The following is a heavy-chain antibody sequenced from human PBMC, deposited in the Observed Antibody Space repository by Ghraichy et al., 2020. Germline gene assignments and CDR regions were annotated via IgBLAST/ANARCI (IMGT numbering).Heavy chain of an antibody. CDR3: ARDLDDRVVLWFGELLPVYFDY. D-gene: IGHD3-10*01. J-gene: IGHJ4*02. V-gene: IGHV3-7*01. CDR1: GFTFSSYW. CDR2: IKQDGSEK. Sequence: GGSLRLSCAASGFTFSSYWMSWVRQAPGKGLEWVANIKQDGSEKYYVDSVKGRFTISRDNAKNSLYLQMNSLRAEDTAVYYCARDLDDRVVLWFGELLPVYFDYWGQGTLVTVSS.